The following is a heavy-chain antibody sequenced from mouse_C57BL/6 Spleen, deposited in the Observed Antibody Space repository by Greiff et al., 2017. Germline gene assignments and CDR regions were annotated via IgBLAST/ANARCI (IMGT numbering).Heavy chain of an antibody. J-gene: IGHJ2*01. CDR1: GYTFTDYY. D-gene: IGHD3-2*02. CDR2: INPNNGGT. Sequence: VQLQQSGPELVKPGASVKISCKASGYTFTDYYMNWVKQSHGKSLEWIGDINPNNGGTSYNQKFKGKATLTVDKSSSTAYMELRSLTSEDSAVYYCARSGSSGYYFDYWGQGTTLTVSS. V-gene: IGHV1-26*01. CDR3: ARSGSSGYYFDY.